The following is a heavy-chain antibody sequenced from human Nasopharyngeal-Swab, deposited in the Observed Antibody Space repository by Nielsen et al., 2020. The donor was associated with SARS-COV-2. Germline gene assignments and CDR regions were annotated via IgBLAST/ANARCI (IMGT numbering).Heavy chain of an antibody. CDR3: ARAQGDYVTAWNNWFDP. J-gene: IGHJ5*02. CDR2: IKQSGSGQ. D-gene: IGHD3-16*01. Sequence: GESLKISCAASGFTFSSYWMSWVRQAPGKGLEWVAHIKQSGSGQYSVDSVKGRFTISRDNAKNSLSLQMNSLRAEDTAVYYCARAQGDYVTAWNNWFDPWGQGTLVTVSS. CDR1: GFTFSSYW. V-gene: IGHV3-7*01.